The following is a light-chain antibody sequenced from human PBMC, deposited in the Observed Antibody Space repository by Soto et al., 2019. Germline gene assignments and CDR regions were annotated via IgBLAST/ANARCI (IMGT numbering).Light chain of an antibody. J-gene: IGKJ4*01. CDR1: QSVTTN. V-gene: IGKV3-15*01. CDR2: GAS. CDR3: QQYNNWPLT. Sequence: EIMMKLSPATLSVSASERATLSCRASQSVTTNLAWYQQQPGQAPRLLIYGASTRATGFPARFSGSGSGTEFTLTINSLQSEDFAVYYCQQYNNWPLTFGGVGMVDVK.